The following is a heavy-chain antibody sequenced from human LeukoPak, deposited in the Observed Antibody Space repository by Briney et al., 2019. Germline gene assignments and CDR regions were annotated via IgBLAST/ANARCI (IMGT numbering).Heavy chain of an antibody. CDR3: ARDGSLPDY. V-gene: IGHV3-74*01. CDR2: INSDGGAT. J-gene: IGHJ4*02. Sequence: GGSLRLSCAASGFTFSSYWMHWVRQAPGKGLAWVSRINSDGGATSYADSVQGRFTISRDNAKNTLYLQMNSLRAEDTAVYYCARDGSLPDYWGQGTLVTVSS. CDR1: GFTFSSYW.